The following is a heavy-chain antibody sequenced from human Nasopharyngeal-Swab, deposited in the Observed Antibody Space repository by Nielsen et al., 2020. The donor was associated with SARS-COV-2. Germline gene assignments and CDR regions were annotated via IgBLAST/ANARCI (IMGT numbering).Heavy chain of an antibody. D-gene: IGHD1-7*01. CDR3: ARERGRGGTWNYYYYYMDV. Sequence: WIRQPPGKGLGWIGSIYYSGSTYYNPSLKSRVTISVDTSKNQFSLKLSSVTAADTAVYYCARERGRGGTWNYYYYYMDVWGKGATVTVSS. V-gene: IGHV4-39*07. J-gene: IGHJ6*03. CDR2: IYYSGST.